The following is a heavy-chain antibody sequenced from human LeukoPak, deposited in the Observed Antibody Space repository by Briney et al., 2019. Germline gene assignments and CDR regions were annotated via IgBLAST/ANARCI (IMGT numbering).Heavy chain of an antibody. CDR2: ISGSGGGT. J-gene: IGHJ4*02. CDR1: GFTFSSYA. Sequence: GGSLRLSCAASGFTFSSYAMSWVRQAPGKGLEWVSAISGSGGGTYYADSVKGRFTISRDNSKNTLYLQMNSLRAEDTAVYYCAKVSGIRDYDFWSGTIRGFDYWGQGTLVTVSS. V-gene: IGHV3-23*01. D-gene: IGHD3-3*01. CDR3: AKVSGIRDYDFWSGTIRGFDY.